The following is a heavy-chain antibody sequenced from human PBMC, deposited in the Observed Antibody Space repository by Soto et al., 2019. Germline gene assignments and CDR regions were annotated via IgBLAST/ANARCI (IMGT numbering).Heavy chain of an antibody. CDR1: GGSISSYY. J-gene: IGHJ4*02. V-gene: IGHV4-59*12. D-gene: IGHD4-17*01. CDR2: IYYSGST. Sequence: QVQLQESGPGLVKPSETLSLTCTVSGGSISSYYWSWIRQPPGKGLEWIGYIYYSGSTNYNPSLKSRVTISVNTSKYHLTLKLSSVTAAGTALYYGAREAHAFGDATTLDYCGQGTLVTVSS. CDR3: AREAHAFGDATTLDY.